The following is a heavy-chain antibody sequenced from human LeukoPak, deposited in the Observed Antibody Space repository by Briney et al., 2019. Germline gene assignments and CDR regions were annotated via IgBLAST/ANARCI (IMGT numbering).Heavy chain of an antibody. CDR2: IIPIFGTA. Sequence: SVKVSCKASGGTFSSYAISWVRQAPGQGLEWMGGIIPIFGTANYAQKFQGRVTITADESTSTAYMELSSLRSEDTAVYYCARSASIGIAVEQWGQGTLVTVSS. J-gene: IGHJ4*02. D-gene: IGHD6-19*01. V-gene: IGHV1-69*13. CDR1: GGTFSSYA. CDR3: ARSASIGIAVEQ.